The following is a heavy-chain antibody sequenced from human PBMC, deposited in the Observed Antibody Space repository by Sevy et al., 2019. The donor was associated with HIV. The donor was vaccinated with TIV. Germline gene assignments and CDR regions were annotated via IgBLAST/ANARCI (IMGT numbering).Heavy chain of an antibody. J-gene: IGHJ6*02. V-gene: IGHV3-7*01. Sequence: GGSLRLSCVASRFSFSSYWMTWVRQAPGKGLEWVSSIKKDGSEKYYMDSVKGRFTISRDNAKNSLSLQMKSLRGEDTAVYFCARGHYGMDVWGQGTTVTVSS. CDR3: ARGHYGMDV. CDR2: IKKDGSEK. CDR1: RFSFSSYW.